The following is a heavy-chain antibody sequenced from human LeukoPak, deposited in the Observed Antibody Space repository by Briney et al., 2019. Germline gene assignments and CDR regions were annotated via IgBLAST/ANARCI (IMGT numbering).Heavy chain of an antibody. CDR1: GYSFTNYV. D-gene: IGHD3-22*01. CDR2: ISGYNGNT. CDR3: AKGRYYDASGSSGGDAFDI. Sequence: ASVKVSCKASGYSFTNYVINWVRQAPGQGLEWMGWISGYNGNTGYAQKLQGRVTMTTDTSTSTAYMDLGSLRSDDTAVYFCAKGRYYDASGSSGGDAFDIWGQGTMVTVSS. J-gene: IGHJ3*02. V-gene: IGHV1-18*01.